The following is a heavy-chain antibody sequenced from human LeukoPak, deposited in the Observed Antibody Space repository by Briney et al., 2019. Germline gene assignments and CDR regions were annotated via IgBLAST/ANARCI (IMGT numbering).Heavy chain of an antibody. J-gene: IGHJ4*02. V-gene: IGHV3-23*01. D-gene: IGHD3-3*01. CDR1: GFTFSSYA. Sequence: GGSLRLSCAASGFTFSSYAMSWVRQALGKGLDWVSTLSGSGGNTYYADSVKGRFTISRDNSKNTLYLQMNSLRAEDTAVYYCAKDGDDFWSGYYNYWGQGTLVTVSS. CDR3: AKDGDDFWSGYYNY. CDR2: LSGSGGNT.